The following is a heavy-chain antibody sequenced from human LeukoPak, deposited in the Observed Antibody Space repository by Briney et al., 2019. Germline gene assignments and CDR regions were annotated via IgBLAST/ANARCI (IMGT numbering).Heavy chain of an antibody. Sequence: GGSLRLSCVASGFHFRTYGMSWVRQAPGKGLEWVSSISSSSSDIHYADSVKGRYFISRDNAKNSLYLQMNSLRAEDTAVYYCASQLDQLLPFDYWGQGALVTVSS. CDR3: ASQLDQLLPFDY. D-gene: IGHD2-2*01. CDR2: ISSSSSDI. CDR1: GFHFRTYG. J-gene: IGHJ4*02. V-gene: IGHV3-21*01.